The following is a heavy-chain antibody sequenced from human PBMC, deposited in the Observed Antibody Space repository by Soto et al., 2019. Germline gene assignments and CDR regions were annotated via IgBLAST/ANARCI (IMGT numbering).Heavy chain of an antibody. CDR3: ARVRDITKDAFDI. Sequence: GGSLRLSCAASGFTFSSYAMHWVRQAPGKGLEYVSAISSNGGSTYYANSVKDRFTISRDNSKNTLYLQMGSLRAEDMAVYYCARVRDITKDAFDIWGQGTMVTVSS. V-gene: IGHV3-64*01. CDR2: ISSNGGST. CDR1: GFTFSSYA. J-gene: IGHJ3*02. D-gene: IGHD3-10*01.